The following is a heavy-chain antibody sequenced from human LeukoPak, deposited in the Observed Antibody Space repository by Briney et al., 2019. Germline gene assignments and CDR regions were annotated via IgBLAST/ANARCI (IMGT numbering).Heavy chain of an antibody. CDR3: ARVLGDYGGEDY. V-gene: IGHV3-21*01. CDR2: ISSSSSYI. D-gene: IGHD4-17*01. Sequence: GGSLRLSCAASGFTFSSYSMNWVRQAPGKGLGWVSSISSSSSYIYYADSVKGRFTISRDNAKNSLYLQMNSLRAEDTAVYYCARVLGDYGGEDYWGQGTLVTVSS. J-gene: IGHJ4*02. CDR1: GFTFSSYS.